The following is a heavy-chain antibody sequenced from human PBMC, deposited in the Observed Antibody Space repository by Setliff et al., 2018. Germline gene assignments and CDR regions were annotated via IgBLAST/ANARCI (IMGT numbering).Heavy chain of an antibody. D-gene: IGHD3-22*01. CDR2: IIPFFRTA. CDR3: ARGQGHYYDSSGCLDY. V-gene: IGHV1-69*05. Sequence: SVKVSCKASGGTFSNYAVNWVRQAPGQGLEWMGGIIPFFRTANYAQNFQDRVTITTDKTTSTAFMELSSLRSEDTAVYFCARGQGHYYDSSGCLDYWGQGTLVTSPQ. J-gene: IGHJ4*02. CDR1: GGTFSNYA.